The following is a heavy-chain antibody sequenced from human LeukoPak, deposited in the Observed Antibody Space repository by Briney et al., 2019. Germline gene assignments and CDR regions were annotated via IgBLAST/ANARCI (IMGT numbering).Heavy chain of an antibody. CDR3: ARALELRYYYYYMDV. D-gene: IGHD1-7*01. CDR2: IIPILGIA. Sequence: ASVKVSCKASGGTFSSYAISWVRQAPGQGLEWMGRIIPILGIANYAQKFQGRVTITADKSTSTAYMELSSLRSEDTAVYYCARALELRYYYYYMDVWGKGTTVTVSS. CDR1: GGTFSSYA. J-gene: IGHJ6*03. V-gene: IGHV1-69*04.